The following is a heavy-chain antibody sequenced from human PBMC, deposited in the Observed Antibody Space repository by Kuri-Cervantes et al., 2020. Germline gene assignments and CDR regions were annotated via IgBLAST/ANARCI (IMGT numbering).Heavy chain of an antibody. CDR1: GGTFSSYA. V-gene: IGHV1-69*06. CDR3: ARGPPGAYSSSWYLRYWFDP. J-gene: IGHJ5*02. Sequence: SVKVSCKASGGTFSSYAISWVRQAPGQGLEWMGGIIPIFGTANYAQKFQGRVTITADKSTSTAYMELSSLRSEDTAVYYCARGPPGAYSSSWYLRYWFDPWGQGTLVTVSS. CDR2: IIPIFGTA. D-gene: IGHD6-13*01.